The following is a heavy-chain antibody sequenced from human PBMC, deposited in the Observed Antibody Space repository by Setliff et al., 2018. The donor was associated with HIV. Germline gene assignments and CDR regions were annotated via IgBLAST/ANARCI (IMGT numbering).Heavy chain of an antibody. D-gene: IGHD1-1*01. CDR2: ISYDGSEK. J-gene: IGHJ1*01. Sequence: HPGGSLRLSCAASGFSLSSYGMHWVRQAPGKGLEWVAVISYDGSEKYYADSVKGRFTISRDNSKGKDTLYLQVNDLTVEDTGVYYCAGSAGYFVQADWGQGTLVTVSS. CDR3: AGSAGYFVQAD. CDR1: GFSLSSYG. V-gene: IGHV3-30*03.